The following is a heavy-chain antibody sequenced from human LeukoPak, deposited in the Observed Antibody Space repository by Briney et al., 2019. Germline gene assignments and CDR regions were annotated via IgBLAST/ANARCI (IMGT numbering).Heavy chain of an antibody. CDR2: IYHSGST. CDR3: ARCDSSGYYPYYYYGMDV. D-gene: IGHD3-22*01. Sequence: SETLSLTCAVSGGSISSGGYSWSWIRQPPGKGLEWIGYIYHSGSTYYNPSLKSRVTISVDRSKNQFSLKLSSVTAADTAVYYCARCDSSGYYPYYYYGMDVWGQGTTVTVSS. J-gene: IGHJ6*02. V-gene: IGHV4-30-2*01. CDR1: GGSISSGGYS.